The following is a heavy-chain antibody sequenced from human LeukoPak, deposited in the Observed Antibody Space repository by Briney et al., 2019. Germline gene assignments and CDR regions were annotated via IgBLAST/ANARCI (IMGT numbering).Heavy chain of an antibody. CDR3: ARITMIVVFITHSFSTDS. V-gene: IGHV4-38-2*02. CDR2: LYHSGST. J-gene: IGHJ4*02. Sequence: SETLSLTCSVSGYSIRSGYSWGWIRQSPGRGLEWIGNLYHSGSTYYNPSLKSRVTISIDTSKNQFSLKLTSVTAADTAVYYFARITMIVVFITHSFSTDSWGQGTLVSVSS. CDR1: GYSIRSGYS. D-gene: IGHD3-22*01.